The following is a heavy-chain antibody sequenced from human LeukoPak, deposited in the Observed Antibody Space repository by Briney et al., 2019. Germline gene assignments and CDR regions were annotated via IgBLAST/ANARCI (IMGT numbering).Heavy chain of an antibody. Sequence: SETLSLTCTVSGGSINNYYRSWIRQPPGKGLEWIGYIYYRGSTNYNPSLKSRVTFSVDTSKNQFSLKLNSVTAADTAVYYCARGGDYGDFRYFDYWGEGTLASLSS. D-gene: IGHD4-17*01. CDR1: GGSINNYY. J-gene: IGHJ4*02. V-gene: IGHV4-59*01. CDR3: ARGGDYGDFRYFDY. CDR2: IYYRGST.